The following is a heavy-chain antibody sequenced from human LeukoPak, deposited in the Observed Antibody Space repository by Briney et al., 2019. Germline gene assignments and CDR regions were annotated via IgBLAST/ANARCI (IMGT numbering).Heavy chain of an antibody. CDR1: GGSISSYY. J-gene: IGHJ5*02. V-gene: IGHV4-59*01. D-gene: IGHD3-10*01. Sequence: SETLSLTCTVSGGSISSYYWSWIRQPPGKGLEWIGYIYYSGTTNYNSSLKSRVTISVDTSKKQFSLKLSSVTAADTAVYYCARVKMVRGVPWGQFDPWGQGTLVTVSS. CDR3: ARVKMVRGVPWGQFDP. CDR2: IYYSGTT.